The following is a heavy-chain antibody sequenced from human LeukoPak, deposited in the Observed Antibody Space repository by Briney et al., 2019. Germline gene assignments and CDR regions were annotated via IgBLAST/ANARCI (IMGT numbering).Heavy chain of an antibody. CDR3: ARERSSTSPLHYYYYYMDV. J-gene: IGHJ6*03. D-gene: IGHD2-2*01. CDR2: IKQDGSEK. Sequence: PGGSLRLSCAASGFTFSSYWMSWVRQAPGKGLEWVANIKQDGSEKYYVDSVKGRFTISRDNAKNSLYLQMNSLRAEDTAVYYCARERSSTSPLHYYYYYMDVWGKGTTVTVSS. CDR1: GFTFSSYW. V-gene: IGHV3-7*01.